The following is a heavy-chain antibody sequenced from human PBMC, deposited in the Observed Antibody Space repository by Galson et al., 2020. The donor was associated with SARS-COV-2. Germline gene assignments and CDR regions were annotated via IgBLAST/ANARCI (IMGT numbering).Heavy chain of an antibody. CDR1: GFTFDDYA. J-gene: IGHJ4*02. D-gene: IGHD3-22*01. CDR3: AKGVTMISYYFDY. CDR2: ISWNSGSI. V-gene: IGHV3-9*01. Sequence: SLKISCAASGFTFDDYAMHWVRQAPGKGLEWVSGISWNSGSIGYADSVKGRFTISRDNAKNSLYLQMNSLRAEDTALYYCAKGVTMISYYFDYWGQGTLVTVSS.